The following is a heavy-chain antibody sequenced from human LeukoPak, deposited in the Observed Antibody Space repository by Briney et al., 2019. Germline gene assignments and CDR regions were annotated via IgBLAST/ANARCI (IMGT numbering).Heavy chain of an antibody. CDR1: GYSFTSNY. D-gene: IGHD3-22*01. CDR3: ASPPNYYDSSGYYYY. J-gene: IGHJ4*02. Sequence: GASVKVSCKASGYSFTSNYIHWVRQAPGQGLEWMGMIYPRDGSTSYAQKFQGRVTVTRDTSTSTVHMELSGLRSEDTAVYYCASPPNYYDSSGYYYYWGQGTLVTVSS. V-gene: IGHV1-46*01. CDR2: IYPRDGST.